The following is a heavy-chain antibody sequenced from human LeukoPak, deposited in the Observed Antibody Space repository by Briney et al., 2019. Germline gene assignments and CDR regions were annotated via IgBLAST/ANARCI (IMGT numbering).Heavy chain of an antibody. J-gene: IGHJ3*02. V-gene: IGHV4-38-2*01. Sequence: SETLSLTCAVSGYSISSGYYWGWIRQPPGKGLEWIGSIYHSGSTYYNPSLKSRVTISVDTSKNQFSLKLSSVTAADTAVYYCARLLGLYSSSSGSPDAFDIWGQGTMVTVPS. CDR1: GYSISSGYY. CDR3: ARLLGLYSSSSGSPDAFDI. D-gene: IGHD6-6*01. CDR2: IYHSGST.